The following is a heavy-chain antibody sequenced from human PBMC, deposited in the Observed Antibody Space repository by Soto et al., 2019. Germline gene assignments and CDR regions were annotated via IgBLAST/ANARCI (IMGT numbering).Heavy chain of an antibody. CDR1: GGSFNRHT. CDR3: ARGWGYDSTDYYYAY. D-gene: IGHD3-22*01. CDR2: IIPIFGTA. Sequence: QVQLVQSGAEVRKPGSSVRGSCKASGGSFNRHTISWVRQAPGQGLEWMGGIIPIFGTANHAQKFQGRVTIIADESTSTVYMELSSLRSDNTAIYYCARGWGYDSTDYYYAYWGQGTRVIVSS. V-gene: IGHV1-69*01. J-gene: IGHJ4*02.